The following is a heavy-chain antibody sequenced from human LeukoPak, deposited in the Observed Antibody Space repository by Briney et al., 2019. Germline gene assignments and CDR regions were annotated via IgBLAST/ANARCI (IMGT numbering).Heavy chain of an antibody. J-gene: IGHJ4*02. V-gene: IGHV3-33*06. CDR2: IWYDGSNK. D-gene: IGHD6-19*01. CDR3: AKDEWEGRIAVAGTGLDY. Sequence: GGSLRLSCAASGFTFSSCGMHWVRQAPGKGLEWVAVIWYDGSNKYYADSVKGRFTISRDNSKNTLYLQMNSLRAEDTAVYYCAKDEWEGRIAVAGTGLDYWGQGTLVTVSS. CDR1: GFTFSSCG.